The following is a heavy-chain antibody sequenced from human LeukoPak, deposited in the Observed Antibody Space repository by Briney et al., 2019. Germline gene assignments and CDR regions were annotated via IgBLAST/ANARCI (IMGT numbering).Heavy chain of an antibody. Sequence: PGGPLRLSCAASGFTFDDYAMHWVRQAPGKGLEWVAVISYDVGKKYYADSVKGRFTISRDNSKNTLYLQMNSLRAEDTAVYYCAKDDYYDTSGYRDWGQGTLVTVSS. V-gene: IGHV3-30*18. CDR1: GFTFDDYA. CDR3: AKDDYYDTSGYRD. J-gene: IGHJ4*02. CDR2: ISYDVGKK. D-gene: IGHD3-22*01.